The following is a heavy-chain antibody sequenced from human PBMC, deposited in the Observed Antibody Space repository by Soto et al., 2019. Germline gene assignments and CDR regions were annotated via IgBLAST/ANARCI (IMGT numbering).Heavy chain of an antibody. CDR1: GYTFTSYA. CDR2: INAGNGNT. J-gene: IGHJ6*02. D-gene: IGHD2-21*02. V-gene: IGHV1-3*05. CDR3: AIAYCGGDCSNYYYGMDV. Sequence: QVQLVQSGAEEKKPGASVKVSCKASGYTFTSYAMHWVRQAPGQRLEWMGWINAGNGNTKYSQKFQGRVTMTRDTSESTAYMGLRSLRSQDTSVYYCAIAYCGGDCSNYYYGMDVWGQRTTVTVSS.